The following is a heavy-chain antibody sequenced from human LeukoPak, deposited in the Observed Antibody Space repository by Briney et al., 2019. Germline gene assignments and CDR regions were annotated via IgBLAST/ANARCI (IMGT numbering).Heavy chain of an antibody. CDR1: GFTFSRYT. D-gene: IGHD2-15*01. V-gene: IGHV3-21*01. CDR2: ISGSSTYI. Sequence: GGSLRLSCAASGFTFSRYTMNWVRQAPGKGLEWVSSISGSSTYIYYADSVKGRFTISRDNAKNSLYLQMNSLRAEDTAVYYCARDRRCSGGSCYADYWGQGTLVTVSS. CDR3: ARDRRCSGGSCYADY. J-gene: IGHJ4*02.